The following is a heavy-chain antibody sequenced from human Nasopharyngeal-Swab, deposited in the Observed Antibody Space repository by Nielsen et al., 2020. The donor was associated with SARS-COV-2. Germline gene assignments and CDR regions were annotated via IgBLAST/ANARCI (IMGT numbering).Heavy chain of an antibody. Sequence: SETLSLTCAVYGGSFSGYYWSWIRQPPGKGLEWIGETNHSGSTNYNPSLKSRVTISVDTSKNQFSLKLSSVTAADTAVYYCAGHVSTTIFGVVIISYFDYWGQGTLVTVSS. V-gene: IGHV4-34*01. CDR3: AGHVSTTIFGVVIISYFDY. CDR2: TNHSGST. CDR1: GGSFSGYY. J-gene: IGHJ4*02. D-gene: IGHD3-3*01.